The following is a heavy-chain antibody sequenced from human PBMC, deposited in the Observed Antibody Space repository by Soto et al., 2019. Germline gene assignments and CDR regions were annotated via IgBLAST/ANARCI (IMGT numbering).Heavy chain of an antibody. V-gene: IGHV1-18*01. J-gene: IGHJ4*02. D-gene: IGHD4-17*01. Sequence: QVQLVQSGAEVKKPGASVKVSCKASGYTFTSYGISWVRQAPGQGLEWMGWISAYNGKTNYAQKLQGRVTMTTDTSTHKVNMELRSLKSSDTAVYYCARGTTVETGSYWGQGTLVSVSS. CDR2: ISAYNGKT. CDR3: ARGTTVETGSY. CDR1: GYTFTSYG.